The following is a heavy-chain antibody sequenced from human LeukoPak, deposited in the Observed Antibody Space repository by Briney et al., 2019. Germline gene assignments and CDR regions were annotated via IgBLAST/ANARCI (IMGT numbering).Heavy chain of an antibody. CDR1: GASISSGSYY. J-gene: IGHJ5*02. V-gene: IGHV4-61*02. CDR3: TRDHGYANWFDP. D-gene: IGHD5-18*01. Sequence: SETLSLTCTVSGASISSGSYYWSWIRQPAGKGLEWIGRIYTSGSTSYNPSLKSRVTISLDTSKNQFSLKLNSVTAADTAVYYCTRDHGYANWFDPWGQGTLVTVSS. CDR2: IYTSGST.